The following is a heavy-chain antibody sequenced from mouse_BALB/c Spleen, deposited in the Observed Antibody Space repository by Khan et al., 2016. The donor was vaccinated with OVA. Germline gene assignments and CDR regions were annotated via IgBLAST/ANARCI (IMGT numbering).Heavy chain of an antibody. CDR2: IIPSNDYT. CDR1: GYTSTTYT. J-gene: IGHJ3*01. CDR3: AREGAYYRSDGWFAY. V-gene: IGHV1-4*01. Sequence: QVQLQQSGAELARPGASVKMSCKASGYTSTTYTIHWVKQRPGQGLEWIGYIIPSNDYTNYNQKFKDRATLTADKSSSTAYMQLSSLTSEDSAVYYCAREGAYYRSDGWFAYWGQGTLVTVSA. D-gene: IGHD2-14*01.